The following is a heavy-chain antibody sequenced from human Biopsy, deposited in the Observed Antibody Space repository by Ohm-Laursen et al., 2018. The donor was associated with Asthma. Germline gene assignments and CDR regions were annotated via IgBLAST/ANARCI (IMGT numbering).Heavy chain of an antibody. CDR1: GFTFGNFW. CDR2: ITGDGSQK. D-gene: IGHD3-10*02. Sequence: SLRLSCAASGFTFGNFWMSWGRQTPGKGLEWVATITGDGSQKFYVDSVTGRFTISRDNSKNSLYLQMNSLRAEDTAVYLCARSVQAEERVFWGQGTRVTVSP. J-gene: IGHJ4*02. V-gene: IGHV3-7*01. CDR3: ARSVQAEERVF.